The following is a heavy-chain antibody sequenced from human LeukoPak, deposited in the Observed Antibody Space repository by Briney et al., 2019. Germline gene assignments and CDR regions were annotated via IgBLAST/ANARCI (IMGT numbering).Heavy chain of an antibody. Sequence: GGSLRLSCAASGFTFSSYSMNWVRQAPGKGLEWVSSISSSSSYIYYADSVKGRFTISRDNAKNSLYLQMNSLRAEDTAVYYCARDPGAYGSGSYLDYWGQGTLVTVSS. CDR1: GFTFSSYS. CDR3: ARDPGAYGSGSYLDY. J-gene: IGHJ4*02. D-gene: IGHD3-10*01. V-gene: IGHV3-21*01. CDR2: ISSSSSYI.